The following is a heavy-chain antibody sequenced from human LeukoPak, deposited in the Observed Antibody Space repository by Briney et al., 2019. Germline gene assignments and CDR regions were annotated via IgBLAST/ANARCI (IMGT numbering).Heavy chain of an antibody. CDR1: GGSFSGYY. Sequence: SETLSLTCAVYGGSFSGYYWSWIRQPPGKGLEWIGEINHSGSTNYNPSLKSRVTISVDTSKNQFSLKLSSVTAADTAVYYCARRGYSGYGKNWGQGTLVTVSP. V-gene: IGHV4-34*01. CDR3: ARRGYSGYGKN. D-gene: IGHD5-12*01. J-gene: IGHJ4*02. CDR2: INHSGST.